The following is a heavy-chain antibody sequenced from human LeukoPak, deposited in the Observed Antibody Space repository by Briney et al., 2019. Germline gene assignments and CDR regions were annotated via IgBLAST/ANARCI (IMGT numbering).Heavy chain of an antibody. CDR2: INHSGST. CDR1: GGSFSGYY. CDR3: ARTYYDYVWGSYRPNWFDP. Sequence: PSETLSLTCAVYGGSFSGYYWSWIRQPPGKRLEWIGEINHSGSTNYNPSLKSRVTISVDTSKNQFSLKLSSVTAADTAVYYCARTYYDYVWGSYRPNWFDPWGQGTLVTVSS. V-gene: IGHV4-34*01. D-gene: IGHD3-16*02. J-gene: IGHJ5*02.